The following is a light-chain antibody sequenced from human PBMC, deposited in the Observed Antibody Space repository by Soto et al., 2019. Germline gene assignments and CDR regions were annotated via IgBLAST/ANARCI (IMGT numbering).Light chain of an antibody. V-gene: IGKV1-5*03. Sequence: DIQMTQSPSTLPASVGERVTITLRVSQSINSWLAWLQQKPGKAPKLLIYKVSSLESGVPPRSSGSGSGTGFNPTITRLQPDDFVKSNYQPYKSYPSSFGKGTKVEIK. CDR2: KVS. J-gene: IGKJ1*01. CDR3: QPYKSYPSS. CDR1: QSINSW.